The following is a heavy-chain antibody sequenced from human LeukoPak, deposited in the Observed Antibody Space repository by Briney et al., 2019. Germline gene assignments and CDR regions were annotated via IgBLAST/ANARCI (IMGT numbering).Heavy chain of an antibody. Sequence: EASVKVSCKASGYTFTGYYMHWVRQAPGQGLEWMGWINPNSGGTNYAQKFQGRVTMIRDTSISTAYMELSRLRSDDTAVYYCARDYDILTGYSDDFDYWGQGTLVTVSS. V-gene: IGHV1-2*02. J-gene: IGHJ4*02. D-gene: IGHD3-9*01. CDR1: GYTFTGYY. CDR2: INPNSGGT. CDR3: ARDYDILTGYSDDFDY.